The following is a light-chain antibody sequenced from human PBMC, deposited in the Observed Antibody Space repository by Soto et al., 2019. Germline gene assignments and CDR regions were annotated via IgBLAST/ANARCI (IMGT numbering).Light chain of an antibody. J-gene: IGKJ2*01. Sequence: EIVLTQSPGTLSLSPGERATLSCRASQSVSSSYLAWYQHKPGQAPRLLIYGTSTRATGIPDRFSGSGSGTDFSLIISRLEPEDFAVYFCQQYGGSPMYTFGQGTKLEIK. V-gene: IGKV3-20*01. CDR3: QQYGGSPMYT. CDR2: GTS. CDR1: QSVSSSY.